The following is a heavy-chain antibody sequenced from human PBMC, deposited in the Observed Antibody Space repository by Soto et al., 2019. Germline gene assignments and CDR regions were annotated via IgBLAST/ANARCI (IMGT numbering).Heavy chain of an antibody. V-gene: IGHV4-31*03. D-gene: IGHD2-2*01. Sequence: QVQLQESGPGLVKPSQTLSLTCTVSSGSISSGGYHWSWIRQLPGKGLEWIGYIYYSGNTYYNPSLKSRVTISVDTSKNQFSLKLSSVTAADTAVYYCARITSSHRCHDYWGQGTLVTVSS. CDR3: ARITSSHRCHDY. CDR1: SGSISSGGYH. J-gene: IGHJ4*02. CDR2: IYYSGNT.